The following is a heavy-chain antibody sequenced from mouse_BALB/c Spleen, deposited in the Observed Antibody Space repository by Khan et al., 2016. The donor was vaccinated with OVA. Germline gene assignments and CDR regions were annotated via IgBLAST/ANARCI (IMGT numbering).Heavy chain of an antibody. D-gene: IGHD1-1*01. CDR3: ASIFLYYYGSNFEGYYFAY. J-gene: IGHJ2*01. CDR1: GYSITSDYA. Sequence: EVQLQESGPGLVKPSQSLSHTCTVTGYSITSDYAWNWIRQFPGNKLEWMGYISYSGSTAYNPSLKSRISITRDTSKNQVFLQLNSVTTEDTATYYYASIFLYYYGSNFEGYYFAYWGQSTTLTGSS. V-gene: IGHV3-2*02. CDR2: ISYSGST.